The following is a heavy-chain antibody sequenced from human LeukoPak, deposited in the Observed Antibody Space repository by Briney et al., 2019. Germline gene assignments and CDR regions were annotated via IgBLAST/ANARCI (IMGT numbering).Heavy chain of an antibody. V-gene: IGHV3-30*18. Sequence: PGGSLRLSCAASGFTFSSYGMHWVRQAPGKGLEWVAVISYDGSNKYYADSVKGRFTISRDNSKNTLYLQMNSLRAEDTAVYYCAKDMYYYDSSGQSPVGYWGQGTLVTVSS. CDR3: AKDMYYYDSSGQSPVGY. CDR1: GFTFSSYG. D-gene: IGHD3-22*01. J-gene: IGHJ4*02. CDR2: ISYDGSNK.